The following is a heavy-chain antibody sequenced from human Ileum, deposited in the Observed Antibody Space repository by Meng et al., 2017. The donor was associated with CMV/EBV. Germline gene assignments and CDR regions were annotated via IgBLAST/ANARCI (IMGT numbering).Heavy chain of an antibody. CDR2: IYSTGNT. Sequence: SETLSLTCTVSGGSISSGIFDWSWIRQPPGKGLEWIGSIYSTGNTYYNPSLESRITISTDMSKNHFSLSLSSVTAADTAVFYCARLTLFIIPGDDDYWGQGALVTVSS. V-gene: IGHV4-39*07. CDR1: GGSISSGIFD. J-gene: IGHJ4*02. CDR3: ARLTLFIIPGDDDY. D-gene: IGHD2-2*01.